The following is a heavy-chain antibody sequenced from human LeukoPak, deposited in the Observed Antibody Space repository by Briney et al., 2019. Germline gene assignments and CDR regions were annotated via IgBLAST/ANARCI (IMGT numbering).Heavy chain of an antibody. V-gene: IGHV4-31*03. D-gene: IGHD3-22*01. CDR1: GGSISSGGYY. CDR2: IYYSGST. J-gene: IGHJ3*02. Sequence: SQTLPLTCTVSGGSISSGGYYWSWIRQHPGKGLEWIGYIYYSGSTYYNPSLKSRVTISVDTSKNQFSLKLSSVTAADTAVYYCASRYYDSSGYNRGDAFDIWGQGTMVTVSS. CDR3: ASRYYDSSGYNRGDAFDI.